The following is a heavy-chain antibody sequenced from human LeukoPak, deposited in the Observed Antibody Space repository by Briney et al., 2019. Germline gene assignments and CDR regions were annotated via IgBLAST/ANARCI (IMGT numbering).Heavy chain of an antibody. D-gene: IGHD3-10*01. J-gene: IGHJ4*02. CDR3: AGSYYYGSGNYM. CDR1: GGSISSSSYY. V-gene: IGHV4-61*01. CDR2: IYSSGGT. Sequence: PSETLSLTCTVSGGSISSSSYYWSWIRQPPGKGLQWVGYIYSSGGTTYNPSLESRVIMSVDTSKNQFSLKLNSVTAADTAVYYCAGSYYYGSGNYMWGQGTLVTVSS.